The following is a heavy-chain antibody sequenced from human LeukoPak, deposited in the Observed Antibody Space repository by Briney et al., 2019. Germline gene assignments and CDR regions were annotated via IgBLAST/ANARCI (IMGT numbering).Heavy chain of an antibody. V-gene: IGHV3-21*01. J-gene: IGHJ4*02. D-gene: IGHD1-26*01. Sequence: GGSLRLSCAASGFTCGDYNMNWVRQTPGKGLEWVSSISRTSTYIYYADSVKGRFTISSDNAKSSLYLQMNSLRAEDTAVYYCARDLSDSGPLDYWGQGTLVTVSS. CDR1: GFTCGDYN. CDR2: ISRTSTYI. CDR3: ARDLSDSGPLDY.